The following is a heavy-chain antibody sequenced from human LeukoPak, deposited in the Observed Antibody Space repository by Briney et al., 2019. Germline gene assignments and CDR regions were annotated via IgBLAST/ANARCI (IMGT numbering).Heavy chain of an antibody. D-gene: IGHD4-11*01. V-gene: IGHV3-30-3*01. J-gene: IGHJ4*02. Sequence: GGSLRLSCAASGFTFSSYAMHWVRQAPGKGLEWVAVISYDGSNKYYADSVKGRFTISRDNSKNTLYLQMNSLRAEGTAVYYCARERIYSNYFDYWGQGTLVTVSS. CDR3: ARERIYSNYFDY. CDR2: ISYDGSNK. CDR1: GFTFSSYA.